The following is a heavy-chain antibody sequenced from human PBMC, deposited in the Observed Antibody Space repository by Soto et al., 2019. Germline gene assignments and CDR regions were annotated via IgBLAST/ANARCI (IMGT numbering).Heavy chain of an antibody. CDR1: GYTFTSYD. Sequence: QVQLVQSGAEVKKPGASVKVSCKASGYTFTSYDINWVRQATGQGLEWMGWMNPNSGNTGYAQKFQGRGTMTRNTSISTANMELSSLRSEETAVYYCARGGVFFFAAPTNPFDYWGQGTLVTVSS. D-gene: IGHD3-10*01. CDR3: ARGGVFFFAAPTNPFDY. J-gene: IGHJ4*02. V-gene: IGHV1-8*01. CDR2: MNPNSGNT.